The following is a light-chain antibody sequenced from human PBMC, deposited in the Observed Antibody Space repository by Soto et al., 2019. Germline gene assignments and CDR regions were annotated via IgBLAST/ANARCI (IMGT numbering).Light chain of an antibody. CDR1: QSISSW. V-gene: IGKV1-5*03. J-gene: IGKJ1*01. Sequence: DIQMTQAPSTLSASVGDRFTITCRASQSISSWLAWYQQKQGKXPKXXIYKASSLESGVPSRFSGSGSGTELSITISSLQTDDFATYYCQHYNSYSEAFGQGTKVDIK. CDR3: QHYNSYSEA. CDR2: KAS.